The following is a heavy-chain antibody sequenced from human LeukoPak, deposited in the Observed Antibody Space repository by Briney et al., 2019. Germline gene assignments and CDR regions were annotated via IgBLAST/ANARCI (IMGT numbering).Heavy chain of an antibody. Sequence: APVKVSCKASGYTFTGYYMHWVRQAPGQGLEWMGWINTNTGNPTYAQGFTGRFVFSLDTSVSTAYLQISSLKAEDTAVYYCARENIDFDYWGQGTLVTVSS. V-gene: IGHV7-4-1*02. CDR2: INTNTGNP. J-gene: IGHJ4*02. CDR3: ARENIDFDY. CDR1: GYTFTGYY.